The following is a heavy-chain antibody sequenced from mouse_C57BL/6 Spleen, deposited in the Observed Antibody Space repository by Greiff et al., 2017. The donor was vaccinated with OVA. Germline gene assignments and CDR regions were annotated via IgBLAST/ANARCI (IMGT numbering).Heavy chain of an antibody. D-gene: IGHD1-1*02. Sequence: QVQLQQSGTELVKPGASVKLSCKASGYTFTSYWMHWVQQRPGKGLEWIGTINPGNGGTNYNEKLKSKATLTVDKSSSTDYMQLSSLTSEYSAVYYCARGGVFAYWGQGTLVTVSA. CDR3: ARGGVFAY. V-gene: IGHV1-53*01. CDR1: GYTFTSYW. J-gene: IGHJ3*01. CDR2: INPGNGGT.